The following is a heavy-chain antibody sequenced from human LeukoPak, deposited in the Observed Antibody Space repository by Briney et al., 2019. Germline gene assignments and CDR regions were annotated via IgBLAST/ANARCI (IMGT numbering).Heavy chain of an antibody. J-gene: IGHJ4*02. CDR1: VFTLNTYW. CDR3: ARYTEYYFDY. V-gene: IGHV3-7*01. CDR2: MKRDGSEV. Sequence: PGVSLTLSCAASVFTLNTYWIIWPRHAPGKGLEWVANMKRDGSEVYYANSVKGHFTISRDNAKNSLYLQMNSLRAEDTAVYYCARYTEYYFDYWGQGTLVTVSS. D-gene: IGHD2-2*02.